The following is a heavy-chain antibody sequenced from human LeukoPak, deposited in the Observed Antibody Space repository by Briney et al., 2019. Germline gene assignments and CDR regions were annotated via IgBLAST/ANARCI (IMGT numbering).Heavy chain of an antibody. Sequence: SGTLSLTCAVTGGSISSNNWWGWVRQPPGKGLEWIGEIYHSGSPNYNPSLKSRVTISVDKSRNHFSLNLSSVTAADTAVYYCARVNINNWHSCDYWGQGTLVTVSS. J-gene: IGHJ4*02. CDR3: ARVNINNWHSCDY. CDR2: IYHSGSP. D-gene: IGHD1-1*01. V-gene: IGHV4-4*02. CDR1: GGSISSNNW.